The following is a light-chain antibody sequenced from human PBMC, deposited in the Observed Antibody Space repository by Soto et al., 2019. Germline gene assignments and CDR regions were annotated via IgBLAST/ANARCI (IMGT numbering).Light chain of an antibody. V-gene: IGKV4-1*01. Sequence: DIVMTQSPDSLAVSLGERATINCKSSQSVLYSSNNKNYLAWYQQKPGQPPKLLIYWASTRESGVPDRFSGSGSGTDFTLTISSLQAEDVAVYYCQQYGSSPPRGPYTFGQGTKLEIK. CDR1: QSVLYSSNNKNY. CDR3: QQYGSSPPRGPYT. J-gene: IGKJ2*01. CDR2: WAS.